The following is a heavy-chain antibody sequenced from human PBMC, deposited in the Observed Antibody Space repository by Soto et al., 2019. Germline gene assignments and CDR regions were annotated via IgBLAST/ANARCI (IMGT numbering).Heavy chain of an antibody. CDR2: IYSGGST. CDR3: ARDRIPTGMDV. V-gene: IGHV3-66*01. J-gene: IGHJ6*02. CDR1: GFTVSSNY. Sequence: EVQLVESGGGLVQPGGSLRLSCAASGFTVSSNYMSWVRQAPGKGLEWVSVIYSGGSTYYADSVKGRFTISRDNSKNTLYLQTNSLRAEDTAVYYCARDRIPTGMDVWGQGTTVTVSS.